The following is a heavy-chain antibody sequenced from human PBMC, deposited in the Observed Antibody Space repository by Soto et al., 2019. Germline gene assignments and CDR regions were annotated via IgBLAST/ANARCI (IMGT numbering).Heavy chain of an antibody. CDR2: INHSGST. J-gene: IGHJ6*02. CDR1: GGSFSGYY. CDR3: ARGGVEERNGGYYYHGMDV. Sequence: SETLSLTCAVYGGSFSGYYWSWIRQPPGKGLEWIGEINHSGSTNYNPSLKSRVTISVDTSKNQFSLKLSSVTAADTAVYYCARGGVEERNGGYYYHGMDVWGQGTTVTVSS. V-gene: IGHV4-34*01. D-gene: IGHD2-8*01.